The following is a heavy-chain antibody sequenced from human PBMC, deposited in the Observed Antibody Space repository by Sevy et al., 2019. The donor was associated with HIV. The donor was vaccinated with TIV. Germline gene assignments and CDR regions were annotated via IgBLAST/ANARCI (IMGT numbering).Heavy chain of an antibody. J-gene: IGHJ4*02. CDR2: IIPIFGTA. CDR1: GGTFSSYA. CDR3: ARGARGYSGYDSYYFDY. V-gene: IGHV1-69*13. D-gene: IGHD5-12*01. Sequence: SVKVSCKASGGTFSSYAISWVRQAPGQGLEWMGGIIPIFGTANYAQKFLGRVTITADESTSTAYMELSSLRSEDTAVSYCARGARGYSGYDSYYFDYWGQGTLVTVSS.